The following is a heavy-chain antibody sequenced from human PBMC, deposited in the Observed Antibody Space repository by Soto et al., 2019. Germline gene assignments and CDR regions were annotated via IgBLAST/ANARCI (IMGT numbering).Heavy chain of an antibody. D-gene: IGHD5-18*01. J-gene: IGHJ4*02. CDR2: FNTYNGKT. Sequence: QVQLVQSGAEVKKPGASVKVSCKASGYTFSSYGNTWVRQAPGQRLEWMGLFNTYNGKTNYAQKLQGRVTMTTDTSRSTAYMELRSLNSDATAVYYCARERGGYSVGYYWGQGALVTVSS. CDR3: ARERGGYSVGYY. CDR1: GYTFSSYG. V-gene: IGHV1-18*01.